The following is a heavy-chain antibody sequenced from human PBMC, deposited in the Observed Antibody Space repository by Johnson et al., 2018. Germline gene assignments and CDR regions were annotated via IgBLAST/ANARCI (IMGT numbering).Heavy chain of an antibody. V-gene: IGHV3-33*01. Sequence: QVQLVESGGGVVQPGRTLRLSCAASGFTFSSHGMHWVRQAPGKGLEWVAVIWSDGSKKYYADSVKGRFTVSRDNSKKTLYLKMNSLRAEDPAIYYWARDRGDCSGGSCWGYFQHWGQGTLVTVSS. J-gene: IGHJ1*01. CDR2: IWSDGSKK. D-gene: IGHD2-15*01. CDR1: GFTFSSHG. CDR3: ARDRGDCSGGSCWGYFQH.